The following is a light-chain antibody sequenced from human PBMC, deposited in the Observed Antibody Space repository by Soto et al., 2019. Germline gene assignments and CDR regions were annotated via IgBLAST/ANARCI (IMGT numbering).Light chain of an antibody. CDR3: QSYDSSLSVV. CDR2: GNS. CDR1: SSNIGAGYD. Sequence: QLVLTQPPSVSGAPGQRVTISCTGSSSNIGAGYDVHWYQQLPGTAPKLLIYGNSNRPSGVPDRFSGSKSGTSASLAITGLQAEDEAEYYCQSYDSSLSVVFGGGTRVTVL. V-gene: IGLV1-40*01. J-gene: IGLJ2*01.